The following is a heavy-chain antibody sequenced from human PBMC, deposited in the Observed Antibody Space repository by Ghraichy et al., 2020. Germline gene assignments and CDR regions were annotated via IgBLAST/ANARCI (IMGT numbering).Heavy chain of an antibody. V-gene: IGHV3-23*01. CDR3: VKDHCAGNCLWYFDY. CDR2: ISYTGLNT. D-gene: IGHD2-21*01. Sequence: GGSLRLSCAASGFSFSSYAMSWVRQGPGKGLEWVSSISYTGLNTYYGDSVKGRFTISRDNSKNTLYLHMSSLRAEDMAIYYCVKDHCAGNCLWYFDYWGQGALVTVSS. CDR1: GFSFSSYA. J-gene: IGHJ4*02.